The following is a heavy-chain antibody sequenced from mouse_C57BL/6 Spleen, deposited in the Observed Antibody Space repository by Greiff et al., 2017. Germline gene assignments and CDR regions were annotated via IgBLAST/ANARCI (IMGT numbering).Heavy chain of an antibody. CDR3: TREGRGTKGFDV. CDR1: GYTFTDYE. Sequence: QVQLQQSGAELVRPGASVTLSCKASGYTFTDYEMHWVKQTPVHGLEWIGAIDPETGGTAYNQKFKGKAILTADKSSSTAYMELRSLTSEDSAVYYCTREGRGTKGFDVWGTGTTVTVSS. CDR2: IDPETGGT. J-gene: IGHJ1*03. D-gene: IGHD1-3*01. V-gene: IGHV1-15*01.